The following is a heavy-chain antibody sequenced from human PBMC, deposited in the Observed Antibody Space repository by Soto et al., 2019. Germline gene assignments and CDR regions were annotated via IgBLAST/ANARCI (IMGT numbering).Heavy chain of an antibody. V-gene: IGHV3-23*01. CDR1: GFTFSGYA. D-gene: IGHD2-2*01. CDR2: ISGSGGST. Sequence: GGSLRLSCAASGFTFSGYAMSWVRQAPGKGLEWVSAISGSGGSTYYADSVKGRFTISRDNSKNTLYLQMNSLRAEDTAVYYCAKDADCSSTSCYYDAFDIWGQGTMVTVSS. CDR3: AKDADCSSTSCYYDAFDI. J-gene: IGHJ3*02.